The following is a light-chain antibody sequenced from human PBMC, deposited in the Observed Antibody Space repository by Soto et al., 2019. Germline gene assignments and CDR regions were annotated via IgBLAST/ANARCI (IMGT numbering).Light chain of an antibody. CDR3: MQALPRPRT. CDR2: LGS. J-gene: IGKJ2*01. CDR1: QCLLHSNGYNY. Sequence: DVVMTQSPLSLPVTPGEPASISCNSSQCLLHSNGYNYLDWYLQRPGQSPQLLVYLGSNRASGVPARFSGSGSGTDFTLQITRVEAEDVWVYYCMQALPRPRTFGQGTKLEIK. V-gene: IGKV2-28*01.